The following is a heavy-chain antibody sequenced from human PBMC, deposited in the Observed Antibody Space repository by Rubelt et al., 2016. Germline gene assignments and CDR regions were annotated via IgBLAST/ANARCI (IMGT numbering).Heavy chain of an antibody. V-gene: IGHV3-33*01. J-gene: IGHJ4*02. Sequence: QVQLVESGGGVVQPGTSLRLSCAASGFSFSSYGMHWVRQAPGKGLEWVAVIWSDGNNKYYEDSLKGRLTISRDNSKNTLYLQMNSLRAEDTALYYCARGYSNFESVDYWGQGTLVTVSS. D-gene: IGHD1-26*01. CDR2: IWSDGNNK. CDR1: GFSFSSYG. CDR3: ARGYSNFESVDY.